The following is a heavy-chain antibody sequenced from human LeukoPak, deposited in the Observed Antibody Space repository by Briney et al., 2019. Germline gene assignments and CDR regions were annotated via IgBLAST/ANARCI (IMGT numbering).Heavy chain of an antibody. J-gene: IGHJ4*02. Sequence: GGSLRLSCAASGFTFSSYSMNWVRQAPGKGLEWVSSISSSSSYIYYADSVKGRFTISRGNAKNSLYLQMNSLRAEDTAVYYCARGSPLGYSYGYLYWGQGTLVTVSS. CDR2: ISSSSSYI. CDR1: GFTFSSYS. D-gene: IGHD5-18*01. CDR3: ARGSPLGYSYGYLY. V-gene: IGHV3-21*01.